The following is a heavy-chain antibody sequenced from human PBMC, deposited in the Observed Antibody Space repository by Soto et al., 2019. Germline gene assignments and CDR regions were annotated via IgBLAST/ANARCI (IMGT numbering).Heavy chain of an antibody. V-gene: IGHV3-13*01. D-gene: IGHD6-19*01. CDR1: GFTFSSYD. CDR3: ARFYSSGYFDY. J-gene: IGHJ4*02. CDR2: IGTAGDT. Sequence: EVQLVESGGGLVQPGGSLRLSCAASGFTFSSYDMHWVRQATGKGLEWVSAIGTAGDTYYPGSVKGRFTISRENAKNSLYLQMNSLRAEDTAVYYCARFYSSGYFDYWGQGTLVTVSS.